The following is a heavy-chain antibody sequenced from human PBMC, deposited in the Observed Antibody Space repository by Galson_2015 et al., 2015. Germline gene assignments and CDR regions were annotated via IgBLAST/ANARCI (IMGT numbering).Heavy chain of an antibody. CDR1: GASIRSNHW. J-gene: IGHJ6*02. CDR3: ARATAGLSYYHGFDV. Sequence: LSLTCAVSGASIRSNHWWNWVRQPPGKGLEWIGEIYHGGTTNYNPSLKSRLPLSLDMSEKHFSLPVTSVTAADTGVFSCARATAGLSYYHGFDVWGPGTAVTVS. CDR2: IYHGGTT. V-gene: IGHV4-4*01. D-gene: IGHD3-10*01.